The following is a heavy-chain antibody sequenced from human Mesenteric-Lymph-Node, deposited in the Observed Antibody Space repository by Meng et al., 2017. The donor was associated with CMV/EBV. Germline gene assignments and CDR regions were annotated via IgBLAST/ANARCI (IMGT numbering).Heavy chain of an antibody. CDR2: IHYTGST. CDR3: ARGLGWGHYGMDV. V-gene: IGHV4-59*01. D-gene: IGHD1-26*01. CDR1: GDSISGYL. Sequence: SETLSLTCTVSGDSISGYLWSWIRQPPGKGLEWIGDIHYTGSTTYNPSLKSRVTIAVDTSKNQFSLKLSSVTAADTAVYYCARGLGWGHYGMDVWGQGTTVTVSS. J-gene: IGHJ6*02.